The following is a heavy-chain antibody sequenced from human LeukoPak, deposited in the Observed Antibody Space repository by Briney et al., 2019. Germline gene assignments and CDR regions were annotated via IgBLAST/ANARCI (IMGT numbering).Heavy chain of an antibody. Sequence: GGSLRLSCAASGFTVSNNYMSWVRQAPGKGLEWVSVIYSGDGTFYSDSVKGRFTISRDYSKNTLYLQMYSLRADDTAVYYCARDSNGPAFWGQGTLVTVSS. J-gene: IGHJ4*02. CDR3: ARDSNGPAF. D-gene: IGHD2-15*01. CDR2: IYSGDGT. CDR1: GFTVSNNY. V-gene: IGHV3-53*01.